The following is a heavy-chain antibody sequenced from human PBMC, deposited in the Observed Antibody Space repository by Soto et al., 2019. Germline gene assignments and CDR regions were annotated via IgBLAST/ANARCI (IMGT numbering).Heavy chain of an antibody. D-gene: IGHD1-26*01. CDR1: GVTFSSNY. J-gene: IGHJ3*02. Sequence: GGSLRLSCAASGVTFSSNYMSGVRQAPGKGLEWVSVIYSGGSTYYADSVKGRFTISRDNSKNTLYLQMNSLRAEDTAVYYCARGVGATTEREAFDIWGQGTMVTVSS. CDR3: ARGVGATTEREAFDI. V-gene: IGHV3-66*01. CDR2: IYSGGST.